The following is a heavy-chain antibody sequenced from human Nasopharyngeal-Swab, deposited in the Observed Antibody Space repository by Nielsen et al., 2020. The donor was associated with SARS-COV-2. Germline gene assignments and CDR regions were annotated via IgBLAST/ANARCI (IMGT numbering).Heavy chain of an antibody. V-gene: IGHV4-39*07. CDR2: IYYSGST. CDR3: AREGQQLVLGDMDV. Sequence: SETLSLTCNVSGGSISGSSYYWGWIRQPPGQGLEWIGSIYYSGSTYYNPSLKSRVTISVDTSKNQFSLKLSSVTAADTAVYYCAREGQQLVLGDMDVWGKGTTVTVSS. D-gene: IGHD6-13*01. CDR1: GGSISGSSYY. J-gene: IGHJ6*03.